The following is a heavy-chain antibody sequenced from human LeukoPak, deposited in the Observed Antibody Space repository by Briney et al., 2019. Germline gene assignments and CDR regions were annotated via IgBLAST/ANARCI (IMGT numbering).Heavy chain of an antibody. Sequence: GGALILSCATSGVTFNNYAMNWIRQAPGKGLEWVSVISWSGGYTYYKDSVKGRFSITRDDSKSTLYLQMNSLRAEDTALYYCARCTGGTCYLPLDYWGQGTLVTVSS. CDR1: GVTFNNYA. D-gene: IGHD2-15*01. J-gene: IGHJ4*02. V-gene: IGHV3-23*01. CDR3: ARCTGGTCYLPLDY. CDR2: ISWSGGYT.